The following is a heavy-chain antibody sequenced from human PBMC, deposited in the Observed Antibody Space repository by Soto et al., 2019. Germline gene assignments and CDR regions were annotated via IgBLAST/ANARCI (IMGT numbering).Heavy chain of an antibody. V-gene: IGHV3-48*02. CDR2: ISSSSSTI. CDR1: GFTFSSYS. Sequence: GSLRLSCAASGFTFSSYSMNCVRQATGKGLEWVSYISSSSSTIYYADSVKGRFTISRDNAKNSLYLQMNSLRDEDTAVYYCARPEYSSSSYGMDVWGQGTTVTVSS. D-gene: IGHD6-6*01. CDR3: ARPEYSSSSYGMDV. J-gene: IGHJ6*02.